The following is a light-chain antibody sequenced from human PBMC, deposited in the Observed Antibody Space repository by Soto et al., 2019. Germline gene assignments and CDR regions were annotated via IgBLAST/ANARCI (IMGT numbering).Light chain of an antibody. J-gene: IGKJ4*01. CDR3: QKSTSAPLS. CDR1: QGVSNF. Sequence: DIQMTQSPSSLTASVGDRVTITCRASQGVSNFISWYQQKPGKVPNLLIYAADTLHSGVPSRFSGSRSGTDFTLTISSLQPEDVATYYCQKSTSAPLSFGGRGKLDI. CDR2: AAD. V-gene: IGKV1-27*01.